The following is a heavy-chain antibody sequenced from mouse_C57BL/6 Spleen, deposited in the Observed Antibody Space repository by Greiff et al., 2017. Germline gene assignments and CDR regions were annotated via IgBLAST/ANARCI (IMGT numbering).Heavy chain of an antibody. CDR2: IYPGSGST. Sequence: QVHVKQPGAELVKPGASVKMSCKASGYTFTSYWITWVKQRPGQGLEWIGDIYPGSGSTNYNEKFKSKATLTVDTSSSTAYMQLSSLTSEDSAVYYCAREGELYAMDYWGQGTSVTVSS. CDR3: AREGELYAMDY. CDR1: GYTFTSYW. V-gene: IGHV1-55*01. J-gene: IGHJ4*01.